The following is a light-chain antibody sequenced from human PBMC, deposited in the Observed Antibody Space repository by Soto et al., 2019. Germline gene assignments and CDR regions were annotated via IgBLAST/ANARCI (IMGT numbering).Light chain of an antibody. J-gene: IGKJ1*01. CDR3: QQRGNWPLPWT. CDR2: NAS. V-gene: IGKV3-11*01. Sequence: EIVLTQSPATLPLSPGERATLSCRASQTVGNYLAWYQQKPGQVPRLLIYNASNRATGVPVRFSGSGSGTEFTLTISSLEPEDFAVYYCQQRGNWPLPWTFGQGAKVEI. CDR1: QTVGNY.